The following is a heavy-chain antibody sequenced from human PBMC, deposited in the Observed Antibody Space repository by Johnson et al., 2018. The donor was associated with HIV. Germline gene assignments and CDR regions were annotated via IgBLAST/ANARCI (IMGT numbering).Heavy chain of an antibody. CDR3: ARRGWELWTTQNAFDI. CDR1: GFTFSSYA. J-gene: IGHJ3*02. V-gene: IGHV3-23*04. Sequence: MLLVESGGGLVQPGGSLRLSCAASGFTFSSYAMSWVRQAPGKGLEWVSAISGSGGSTYYADSLKGRFNISRDNAKNSLFLQMNSLRAEDTALYYCARRGWELWTTQNAFDIWGQGTLVSVSS. D-gene: IGHD1-26*01. CDR2: ISGSGGST.